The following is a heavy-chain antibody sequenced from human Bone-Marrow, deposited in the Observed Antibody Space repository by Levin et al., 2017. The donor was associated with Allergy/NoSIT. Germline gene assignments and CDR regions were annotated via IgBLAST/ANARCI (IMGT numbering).Heavy chain of an antibody. Sequence: GGSLRLSCAASGFTFSNAWMSWVRQAPGKGLEWVGRIKSKTDGGTTDYAAPVKGRFTISRDDSKNTLYLQMNSLKTEDTAVYYCTTVAVGATYYFDYWGQGTLVTVSS. J-gene: IGHJ4*02. D-gene: IGHD1-26*01. V-gene: IGHV3-15*01. CDR3: TTVAVGATYYFDY. CDR1: GFTFSNAW. CDR2: IKSKTDGGTT.